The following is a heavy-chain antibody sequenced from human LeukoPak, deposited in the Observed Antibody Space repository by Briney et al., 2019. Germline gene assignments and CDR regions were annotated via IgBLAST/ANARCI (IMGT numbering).Heavy chain of an antibody. J-gene: IGHJ4*02. Sequence: PSETLSLTCTVSGGSISSSSYYWGWIRQPPGKGLEWIGSIYYSGSTYYNPSLKSRVTISVDTSKNQFSLKLSSVTAADTAVYYCARGRAWDYFDYWGQGTLVTASS. CDR3: ARGRAWDYFDY. CDR2: IYYSGST. D-gene: IGHD1-26*01. V-gene: IGHV4-39*07. CDR1: GGSISSSSYY.